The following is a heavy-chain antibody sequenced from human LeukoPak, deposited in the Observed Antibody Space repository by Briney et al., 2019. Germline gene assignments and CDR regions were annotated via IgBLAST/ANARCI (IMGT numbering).Heavy chain of an antibody. CDR1: GYTFTSYY. J-gene: IGHJ4*02. D-gene: IGHD3-10*01. CDR2: INPSGGST. V-gene: IGHV1-46*01. CDR3: ARGGDSFGSGSFHLGFYYFDY. Sequence: ASVKVSCKASGYTFTSYYMHWVRQAPGQGLEWMGIINPSGGSTSYAQKFQGRVTMTRDMSTSTVYMELSSLRSEDTAVYYCARGGDSFGSGSFHLGFYYFDYWGQGTLVTVSS.